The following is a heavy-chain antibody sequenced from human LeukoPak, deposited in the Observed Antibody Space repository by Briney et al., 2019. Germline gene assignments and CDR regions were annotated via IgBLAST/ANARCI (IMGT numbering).Heavy chain of an antibody. D-gene: IGHD6-25*01. CDR2: IIPIFGIP. Sequence: SVKISCKASGGTFRTFAISWARQAPGQGLEWMGGIIPIFGIPDSAQKFQGRLTITADESTTTAYMELSSLRSDDTAIYYCGLSGNYYYYYMDVWGKGTTVTISS. CDR1: GGTFRTFA. J-gene: IGHJ6*03. V-gene: IGHV1-69*01. CDR3: GLSGNYYYYYMDV.